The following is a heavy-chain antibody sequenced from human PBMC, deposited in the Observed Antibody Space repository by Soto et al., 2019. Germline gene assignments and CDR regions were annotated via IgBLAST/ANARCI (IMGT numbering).Heavy chain of an antibody. CDR3: ARGEWEPRPAYYYYGMDV. CDR1: GGTFYNSA. Sequence: QVQLVQSGAEVKKPGSSVQVSCRASGGTFYNSAFTWVRQAPGQGLEWMGGIIPLFGTVNYAQEFHDRVTITADESMNTAYMELSSLRSEDTAVYYCARGEWEPRPAYYYYGMDVWGQGTSVTVSS. D-gene: IGHD1-26*01. V-gene: IGHV1-69*01. CDR2: IIPLFGTV. J-gene: IGHJ6*02.